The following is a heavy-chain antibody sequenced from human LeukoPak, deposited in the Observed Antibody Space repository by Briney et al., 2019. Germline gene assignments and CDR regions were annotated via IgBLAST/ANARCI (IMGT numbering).Heavy chain of an antibody. V-gene: IGHV4-59*12. J-gene: IGHJ4*02. CDR2: IYYSGTT. Sequence: PSETLSLTCTVSGGSISSYYWNWIRQPPGKGLEWIGYIYYSGTTNYNPSLKSRVSMSVDTSKNQFSLKLASVTAADTAVYYCAREGYSFNYGLIDHWGQGTLVTVSS. CDR3: AREGYSFNYGLIDH. CDR1: GGSISSYY. D-gene: IGHD6-13*01.